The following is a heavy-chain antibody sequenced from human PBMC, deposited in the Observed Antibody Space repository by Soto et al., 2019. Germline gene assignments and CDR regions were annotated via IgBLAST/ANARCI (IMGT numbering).Heavy chain of an antibody. Sequence: SETLSLTCTVSGDAVSNYYGSWIRQPAVIGLEFIGRVYSIFATNYNPSLNGRFTISLYTSRNHFSLRLSSVTAADTAIYYCTKGPNWNHYYYGVDVWRQGTAVT. CDR2: VYSIFAT. D-gene: IGHD1-20*01. CDR1: GDAVSNYY. CDR3: TKGPNWNHYYYGVDV. V-gene: IGHV4-4*07. J-gene: IGHJ6*02.